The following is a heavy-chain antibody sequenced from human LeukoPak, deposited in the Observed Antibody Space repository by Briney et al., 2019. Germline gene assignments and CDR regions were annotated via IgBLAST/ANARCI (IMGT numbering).Heavy chain of an antibody. V-gene: IGHV3-23*01. CDR2: ISGSGGST. CDR1: GFTFSSYA. D-gene: IGHD6-13*01. CDR3: AKDREGWSSSWYVDC. Sequence: TGGSLRLSCAASGFTFSSYAMSWVRQAPGKGLEWVSAISGSGGSTYYADSVKGRFTISRDNSKNTLYLQMNSLRAEDTAVYYCAKDREGWSSSWYVDCWGQGTLVTVSS. J-gene: IGHJ4*02.